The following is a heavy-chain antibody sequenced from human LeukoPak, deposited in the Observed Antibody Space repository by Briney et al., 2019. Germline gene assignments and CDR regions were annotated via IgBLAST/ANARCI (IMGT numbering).Heavy chain of an antibody. J-gene: IGHJ6*03. CDR2: IIPIFGTA. CDR3: ARDRGYSYAKKSSEYYYMDV. D-gene: IGHD5-18*01. V-gene: IGHV1-69*13. CDR1: GGTFTSYA. Sequence: SVKVSCKASGGTFTSYAISWVRQAPGQGLEWMGRIIPIFGTANYAQKFQGRVTITADESTSTAYMELSSLRSEDTAVYYCARDRGYSYAKKSSEYYYMDVWGKGTTVTISS.